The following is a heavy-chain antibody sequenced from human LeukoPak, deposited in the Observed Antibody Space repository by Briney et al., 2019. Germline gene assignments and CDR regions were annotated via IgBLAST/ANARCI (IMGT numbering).Heavy chain of an antibody. CDR3: ARVRGYYDSSGYYTY. V-gene: IGHV1-2*02. CDR1: GYAFTGYY. J-gene: IGHJ4*02. D-gene: IGHD3-22*01. Sequence: GASVKVSCKASGYAFTGYYMHWVRQAPGQGLEWMGWINPNSGGTNYAQEFQGRVTMTRDTSISTAYMELSRLRSDDTAVYYCARVRGYYDSSGYYTYWGQGTLVTVSS. CDR2: INPNSGGT.